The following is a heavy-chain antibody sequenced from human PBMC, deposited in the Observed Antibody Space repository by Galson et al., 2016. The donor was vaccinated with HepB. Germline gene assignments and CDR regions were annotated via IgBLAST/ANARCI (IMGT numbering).Heavy chain of an antibody. CDR3: AKSIRGDDYYPFYYYCMDV. Sequence: SLRLSCAASGFTFTSYVLSWVRQAPGKGLQWVSSISGTGDSTFYADSVKGRFTISRDKSKNTLYLQMNSLRAEDTAVYYCAKSIRGDDYYPFYYYCMDVWGQGTTVTVPS. CDR1: GFTFTSYV. CDR2: ISGTGDST. D-gene: IGHD2-21*02. J-gene: IGHJ6*02. V-gene: IGHV3-23*01.